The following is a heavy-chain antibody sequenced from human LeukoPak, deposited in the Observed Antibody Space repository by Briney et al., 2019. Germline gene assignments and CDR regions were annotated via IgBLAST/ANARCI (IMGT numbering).Heavy chain of an antibody. CDR3: ARDINYYDSSGYYKDY. CDR2: ISDDGSNK. J-gene: IGHJ4*02. V-gene: IGHV3-33*05. D-gene: IGHD3-22*01. CDR1: GFTFSSYG. Sequence: GGSLRLSCAASGFTFSSYGMHWGREAPGGGLGWGAGISDDGSNKYYATAVKGPFTVPRDNAKTTLYLQTNSLRAEDTAVYYCARDINYYDSSGYYKDYWGQGTLVTVSS.